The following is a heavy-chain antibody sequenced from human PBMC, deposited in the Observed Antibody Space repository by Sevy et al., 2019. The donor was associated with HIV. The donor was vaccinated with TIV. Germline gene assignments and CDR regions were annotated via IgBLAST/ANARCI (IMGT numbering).Heavy chain of an antibody. CDR3: ATGGYYKYNWLGS. Sequence: GGSLRLSCAASGFTFSSNWMNWVRQAPGKGLEWVANIKQDGSEKYYVDSVGGRFTISRDNAKNSLYLELNSLRAEDTSVYYCATGGYYKYNWLGSWGQGTLVTVSS. CDR1: GFTFSSNW. CDR2: IKQDGSEK. V-gene: IGHV3-7*01. J-gene: IGHJ5*01. D-gene: IGHD3-9*01.